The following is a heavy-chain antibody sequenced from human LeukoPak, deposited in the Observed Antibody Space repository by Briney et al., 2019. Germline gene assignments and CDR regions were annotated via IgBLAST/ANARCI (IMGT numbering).Heavy chain of an antibody. V-gene: IGHV4-61*02. J-gene: IGHJ6*03. CDR3: ASTGRYYMDV. Sequence: SQTLSHTCTVSGGSISSGSYYWSWIRQPAGKGLEWIGRIYTSGSTNYNPSLKSRVTISVDTSKNQFSLKPSSVTAAGTAVYYCASTGRYYMDVWGKGTTVTVSS. D-gene: IGHD1-14*01. CDR2: IYTSGST. CDR1: GGSISSGSYY.